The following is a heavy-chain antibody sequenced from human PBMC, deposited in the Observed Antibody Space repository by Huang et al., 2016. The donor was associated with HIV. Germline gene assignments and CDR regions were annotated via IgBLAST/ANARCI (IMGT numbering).Heavy chain of an antibody. V-gene: IGHV1-24*01. Sequence: QVQLVQSGAEVKKPGASVKVSCKVSGYTLPELSIHWVRQAPGKGLEWMGGCAPEHGETIYAQNFQGRVTMTEDTSTDTAYMELHSLRPEDTAVYYCAAGYDTYYDIWGQGTMVIASS. CDR2: CAPEHGET. J-gene: IGHJ3*02. D-gene: IGHD2-21*01. CDR1: GYTLPELS. CDR3: AAGYDTYYDI.